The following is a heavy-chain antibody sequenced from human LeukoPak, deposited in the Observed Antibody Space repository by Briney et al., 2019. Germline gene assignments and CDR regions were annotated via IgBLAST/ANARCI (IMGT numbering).Heavy chain of an antibody. CDR3: VGNQDFWSGYHAFEY. V-gene: IGHV3-21*01. D-gene: IGHD3-3*01. CDR1: GLVFSSYT. Sequence: GGSLRLSCAASGLVFSSYTMGWVRHAPGKGREWGSSSTPATDSTNYADSVQGRFTISRDSAKKTAYLQMNSLRVEDTAIYFCVGNQDFWSGYHAFEYCGQGILVTVSS. J-gene: IGHJ4*02. CDR2: STPATDST.